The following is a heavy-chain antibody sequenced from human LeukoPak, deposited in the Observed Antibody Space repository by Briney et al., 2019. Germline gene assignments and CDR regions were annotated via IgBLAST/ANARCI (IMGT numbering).Heavy chain of an antibody. CDR2: IYYSGST. J-gene: IGHJ3*02. CDR1: GGSISSYY. CDR3: ARHDTDPDAFDI. Sequence: SKTLSLTCTVSGGSISSYYWSWIRQPPGKGLEWIGYIYYSGSTNYNPSLKSRVTISVDTSKNQFSLKLSSVTAADTAVYYCARHDTDPDAFDIWGQGTMVTVSS. V-gene: IGHV4-59*08. D-gene: IGHD3-22*01.